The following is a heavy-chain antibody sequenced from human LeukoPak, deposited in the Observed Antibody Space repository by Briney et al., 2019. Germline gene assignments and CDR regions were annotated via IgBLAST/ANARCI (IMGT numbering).Heavy chain of an antibody. J-gene: IGHJ5*02. V-gene: IGHV3-53*01. CDR2: IYIGGGT. Sequence: GGSLRLSCAASGFTVNNNYMSWVRQAPGKGLEWVAVIYIGGGTYYAASVKGRFTISRDTSKNTLFLRMNSLRADDTAMYYCARGQGAWGQGTLVTVSS. CDR3: ARGQGA. CDR1: GFTVNNNY.